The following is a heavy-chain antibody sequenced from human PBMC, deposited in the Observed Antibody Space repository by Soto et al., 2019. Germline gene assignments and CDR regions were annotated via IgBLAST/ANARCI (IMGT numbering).Heavy chain of an antibody. CDR3: ARGRDYLGGDFDY. Sequence: QVQLVESGGGAVQPGRSLRLSCTASGFTFSNYGMHWVRQAPGKGLKWVAVISYDGSNKYYADSVKGRFTISRDNSKNTLYLQMNSLRAEDTAVYYCARGRDYLGGDFDYWGQGTLVTVSS. CDR1: GFTFSNYG. J-gene: IGHJ4*02. V-gene: IGHV3-30-3*01. D-gene: IGHD3-16*01. CDR2: ISYDGSNK.